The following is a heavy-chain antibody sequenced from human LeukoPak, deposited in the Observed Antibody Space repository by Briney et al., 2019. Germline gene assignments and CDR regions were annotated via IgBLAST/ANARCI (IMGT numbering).Heavy chain of an antibody. CDR1: GGTFSSYA. J-gene: IGHJ5*02. CDR3: ARRSRLLRSDNWFDP. D-gene: IGHD3-22*01. CDR2: IIPIFDTA. Sequence: ASVKVSCKASGGTFSSYAISWVRQAPGQGLEWMGGIIPIFDTANYAQKFQGRVTITADESTSTAYMELSSLRSEDTAVYYCARRSRLLRSDNWFDPWGQGTLVTVSS. V-gene: IGHV1-69*13.